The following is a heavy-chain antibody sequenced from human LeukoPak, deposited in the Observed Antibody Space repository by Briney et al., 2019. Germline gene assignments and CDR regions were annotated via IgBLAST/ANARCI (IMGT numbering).Heavy chain of an antibody. D-gene: IGHD6-19*01. Sequence: GGSLRLSCAASGFTFSTFAMSWVRQAPGKGLEWVSAISGSGGSTYYADSVKGRFTISRDNSKNTLYLQMNSLRAEDTAVYYCAKERNSSGWYLAHYYYRGQGTLVTVSS. J-gene: IGHJ4*02. CDR3: AKERNSSGWYLAHYYY. V-gene: IGHV3-23*01. CDR1: GFTFSTFA. CDR2: ISGSGGST.